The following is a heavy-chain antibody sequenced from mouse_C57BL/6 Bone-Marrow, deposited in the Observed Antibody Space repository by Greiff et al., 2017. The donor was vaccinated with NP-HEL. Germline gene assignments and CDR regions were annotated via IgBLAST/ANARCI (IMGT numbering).Heavy chain of an antibody. CDR2: FHPYNDDT. CDR3: AKGFYYGSSYWYFDV. CDR1: GYTFTTYP. V-gene: IGHV1-47*01. D-gene: IGHD1-1*01. J-gene: IGHJ1*03. Sequence: QVQLQQSGAELVKPGASVKMSCKASGYTFTTYPIEWMKQNHGKSLEWIGNFHPYNDDTKYNEKFKGKATLTVEKSSSTVYLELSRLTSDDSAVYYCAKGFYYGSSYWYFDVWGTGTTVTVSS.